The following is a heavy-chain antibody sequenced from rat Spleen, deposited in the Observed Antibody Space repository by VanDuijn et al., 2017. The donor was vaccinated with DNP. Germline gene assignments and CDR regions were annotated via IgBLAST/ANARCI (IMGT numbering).Heavy chain of an antibody. V-gene: IGHV5-17*01. J-gene: IGHJ2*01. D-gene: IGHD1-11*01. CDR3: ARQGYSGSFDY. CDR2: IIYDGSST. Sequence: EVQLVESGGGLVQPGRSLKLSCAASGFTFSDYAMAWVRQAPRKGLEWVATIIYDGSSTYYRDSVKGRFTISRDNAKSTLYLQMDSLRSEDTATYYCARQGYSGSFDYWGQGVMVTVSS. CDR1: GFTFSDYA.